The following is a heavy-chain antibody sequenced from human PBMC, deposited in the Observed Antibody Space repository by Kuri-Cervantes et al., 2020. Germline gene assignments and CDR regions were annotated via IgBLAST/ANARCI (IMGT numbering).Heavy chain of an antibody. Sequence: GESLKISCAASGFTFSSYGMHWVRQAPGKGLEWVAVIWYDGSNKYYADSVKGRFTISRDNAKNSLYLQMNSLRAEDTAVYYCARGGRWFNDAFDIWGQGTMVTVSS. V-gene: IGHV3-33*01. J-gene: IGHJ3*02. CDR2: IWYDGSNK. CDR3: ARGGRWFNDAFDI. D-gene: IGHD4-23*01. CDR1: GFTFSSYG.